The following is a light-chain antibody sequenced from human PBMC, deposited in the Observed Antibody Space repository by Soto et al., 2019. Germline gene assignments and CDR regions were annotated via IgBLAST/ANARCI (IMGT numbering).Light chain of an antibody. Sequence: DIQMPQSPSSLSASVGDRVTITCQASQDISNYLNWYQQKPGKAPKLLIYDASNVETGVPSRFSGSGSVTDFTFTISSLQPEDIATYYCQKYDNLPYTFGQGTKLEIK. CDR3: QKYDNLPYT. CDR2: DAS. J-gene: IGKJ2*01. CDR1: QDISNY. V-gene: IGKV1-33*01.